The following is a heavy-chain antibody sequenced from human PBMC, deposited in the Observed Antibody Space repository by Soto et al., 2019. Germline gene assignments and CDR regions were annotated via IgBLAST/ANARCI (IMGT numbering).Heavy chain of an antibody. D-gene: IGHD6-6*01. CDR1: GFTFSYFW. CDR3: ARTPRLLDS. V-gene: IGHV3-7*01. J-gene: IGHJ4*02. Sequence: GGSLRLSCAASGFTFSYFWMNWVRQAPGKGLEWVAYISADGGEKQHVASVTGRFTISRDNAKNSLYLEMNNLRVEDTAVYYCARTPRLLDSWGQGTLVTVSS. CDR2: ISADGGEK.